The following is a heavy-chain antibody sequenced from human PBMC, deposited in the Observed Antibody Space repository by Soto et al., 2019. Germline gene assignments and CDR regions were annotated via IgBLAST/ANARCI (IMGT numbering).Heavy chain of an antibody. CDR3: AADRLGYCSGGSCYYYYGMDV. CDR1: GFTFTSSA. Sequence: VKVSCKASGFTFTSSAVQWVRQARGQRLEWIGWIVVGSGNTNYAQKFQERVTSTRDMSTSAAYMELSSLRSEETAVYYCAADRLGYCSGGSCYYYYGMDVWGQGTTVTVSS. CDR2: IVVGSGNT. V-gene: IGHV1-58*01. J-gene: IGHJ6*02. D-gene: IGHD2-15*01.